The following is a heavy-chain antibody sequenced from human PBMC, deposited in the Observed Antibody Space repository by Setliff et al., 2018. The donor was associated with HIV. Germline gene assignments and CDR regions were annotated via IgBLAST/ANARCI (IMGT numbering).Heavy chain of an antibody. V-gene: IGHV4-59*01. Sequence: SETLSLTCAVSGVSISAYFWSWIRQSPEKGLEWIGYIDNSGNTNYSPSLKSRITISRDTSKNQSSLKLNSVTAADAAVYYCARSTPSVGYISEHWGQGTLVTVSS. CDR3: ARSTPSVGYISEH. D-gene: IGHD5-12*01. CDR1: GVSISAYF. J-gene: IGHJ4*02. CDR2: IDNSGNT.